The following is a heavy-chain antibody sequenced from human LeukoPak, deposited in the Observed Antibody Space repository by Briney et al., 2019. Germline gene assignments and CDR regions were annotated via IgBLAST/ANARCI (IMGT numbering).Heavy chain of an antibody. D-gene: IGHD7-27*01. CDR2: INHSGST. CDR1: GGSFSGYY. J-gene: IGHJ4*02. Sequence: SETLSLTCAVYGGSFSGYYWSWIRQPPGKGLEWIGEINHSGSTNYNLSLKSRVTISVDTSKNQFSLKLSSVTAADTAVYYCARDWGPFDYWGQGTLVTVSS. V-gene: IGHV4-34*01. CDR3: ARDWGPFDY.